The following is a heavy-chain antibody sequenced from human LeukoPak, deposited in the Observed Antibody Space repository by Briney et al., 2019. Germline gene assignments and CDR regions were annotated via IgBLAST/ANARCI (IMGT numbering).Heavy chain of an antibody. CDR3: ASRRYYDSTGYFD. J-gene: IGHJ1*01. D-gene: IGHD3-22*01. CDR1: GGFISSSSYY. V-gene: IGHV4-39*01. Sequence: SETLSLTCTISGGFISSSSYYWGWIRQPPGKGLEWIGDIYYSGSTYYSPSLKSRVSISVDTSKNQFSLMLSSVTAADTALYYCASRRYYDSTGYFDWGQGTQVTVS. CDR2: IYYSGST.